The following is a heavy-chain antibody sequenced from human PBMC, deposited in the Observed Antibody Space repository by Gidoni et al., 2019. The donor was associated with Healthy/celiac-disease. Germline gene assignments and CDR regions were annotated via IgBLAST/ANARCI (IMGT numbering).Heavy chain of an antibody. V-gene: IGHV3-15*01. CDR2: IKSKTDGGTT. D-gene: IGHD3-22*01. Sequence: EVQLVESGGGLVKPGGSLRLSCAASGFTFSNAWMSWVRQAPGKGLAWVGRIKSKTDGGTTDYAAPVKGRFTISRDDSKNTLYLQMNSLKTEDTAVYYCTTDPYYYDSSSQFDPWGQGTLVTVSS. CDR3: TTDPYYYDSSSQFDP. J-gene: IGHJ5*02. CDR1: GFTFSNAW.